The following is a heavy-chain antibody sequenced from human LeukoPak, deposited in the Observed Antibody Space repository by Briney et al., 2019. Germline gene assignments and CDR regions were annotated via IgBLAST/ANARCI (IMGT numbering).Heavy chain of an antibody. Sequence: GGSLRLSCAASGFGFSGYAMTWVRQAPGKGLEWVSVISGSGSSPFYADSVKGRITISRDNSKNTLYLQMNSLRAEDTAVYYCAKARRGYTSSWIDYWGQGTLATVSS. V-gene: IGHV3-23*01. J-gene: IGHJ4*02. CDR3: AKARRGYTSSWIDY. CDR1: GFGFSGYA. D-gene: IGHD6-13*01. CDR2: ISGSGSSP.